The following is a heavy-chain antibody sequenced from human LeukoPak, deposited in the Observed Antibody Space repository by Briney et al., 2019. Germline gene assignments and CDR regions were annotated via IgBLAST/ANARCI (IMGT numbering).Heavy chain of an antibody. D-gene: IGHD3-10*01. V-gene: IGHV1-2*04. J-gene: IGHJ5*02. CDR2: INPNSGGT. CDR1: GYTFTGYY. Sequence: ASVKVSCKASGYTFTGYYMHWVRQAPGQGLEWMGWINPNSGGTNYAQKFQGWVTMTRDTSISTAYMELSRLRSDDTAVYYCARALVYGSGSPNWFDPWGQGTLVTVSS. CDR3: ARALVYGSGSPNWFDP.